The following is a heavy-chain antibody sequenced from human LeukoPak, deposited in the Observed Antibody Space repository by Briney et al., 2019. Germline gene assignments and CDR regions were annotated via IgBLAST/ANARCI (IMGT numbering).Heavy chain of an antibody. J-gene: IGHJ5*02. CDR3: AKERTRVAGGWT. D-gene: IGHD6-19*01. Sequence: QPGGSLRLSCAASGFTLSSYGMHWVRQAPGKGLEWVSFIRYDGSDKYYADSVRGRFTISRDNSKNTLYLQMNSLRTEDTAVYYCAKERTRVAGGWTWGQGTLVTVSS. CDR1: GFTLSSYG. CDR2: IRYDGSDK. V-gene: IGHV3-30*02.